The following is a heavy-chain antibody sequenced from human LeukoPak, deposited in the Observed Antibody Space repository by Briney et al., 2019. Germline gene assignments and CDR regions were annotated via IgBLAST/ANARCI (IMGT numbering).Heavy chain of an antibody. CDR1: GGTFSSYA. Sequence: SVKVSCKASGGTFSSYAISWVRPAPGQGLEWMGGIIPIFGTANYAQKFQGRVTITTDESTSTAYMELSSLRSEDTAVYYCARVGTLDGSVDYWGQGTLVTVSS. J-gene: IGHJ4*02. CDR2: IIPIFGTA. V-gene: IGHV1-69*05. D-gene: IGHD3-10*01. CDR3: ARVGTLDGSVDY.